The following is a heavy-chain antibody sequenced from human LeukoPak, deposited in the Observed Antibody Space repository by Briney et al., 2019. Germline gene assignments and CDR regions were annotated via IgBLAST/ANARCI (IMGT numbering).Heavy chain of an antibody. V-gene: IGHV1-18*01. CDR1: GYTFTSYG. D-gene: IGHD3-22*01. CDR3: ARDLGRWGYYYDSSGYLDY. CDR2: ISAYNGNT. J-gene: IGHJ4*02. Sequence: ASVKVSCKASGYTFTSYGISWVRQAPGQGLEWMGWISAYNGNTNYAQKLQGRVTMTTDTSTSTAYMELRSQRSDDTAVYYCARDLGRWGYYYDSSGYLDYWGQGTLVTVSS.